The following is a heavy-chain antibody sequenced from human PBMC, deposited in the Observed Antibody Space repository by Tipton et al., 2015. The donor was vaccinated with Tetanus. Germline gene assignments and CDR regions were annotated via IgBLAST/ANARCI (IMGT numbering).Heavy chain of an antibody. J-gene: IGHJ4*02. CDR2: ISAHNGKT. CDR3: ARGLKFYFEGSAFDY. CDR1: GYSFTSYG. Sequence: QLVQSGAEVKKPGASVKVSCTASGYSFTSYGLSWVRQAPGQGLEWVGWISAHNGKTDYAQKFQGRVTVTTDTAKKTGYLELRSLRYDDTAVYYCARGLKFYFEGSAFDYWGQGTPVTVSS. D-gene: IGHD2/OR15-2a*01. V-gene: IGHV1-18*01.